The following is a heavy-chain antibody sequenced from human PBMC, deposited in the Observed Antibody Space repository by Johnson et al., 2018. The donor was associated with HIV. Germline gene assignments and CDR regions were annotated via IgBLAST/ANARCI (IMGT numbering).Heavy chain of an antibody. D-gene: IGHD3-3*01. V-gene: IGHV3-53*01. CDR1: GFTVSSNY. CDR2: IYSGGST. J-gene: IGHJ3*01. Sequence: VQLVESGGGLIQPGGSLRLSCAASGFTVSSNYMSWVRQAPGKGLEWVSVIYSGGSTYTADSVKGRFTISRDNSKNTLYLQMNSLKTEDTAVYYCSTDLGLEWSEGNDAFDVWGQGTMVTVSS. CDR3: STDLGLEWSEGNDAFDV.